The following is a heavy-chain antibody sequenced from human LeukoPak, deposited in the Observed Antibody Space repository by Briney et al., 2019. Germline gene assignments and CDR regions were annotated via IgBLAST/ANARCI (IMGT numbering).Heavy chain of an antibody. Sequence: GGSLRLSCAASGFTFSNYWMSWVPQAPGKGLEWVANIKQDGSEKYYVDSVKGRFTTSRDNAKNSLYLQMNSLRVEDTAVYYCARDRSSGWDDYWGQGTLVTVSS. CDR3: ARDRSSGWDDY. V-gene: IGHV3-7*01. D-gene: IGHD6-19*01. CDR2: IKQDGSEK. J-gene: IGHJ4*02. CDR1: GFTFSNYW.